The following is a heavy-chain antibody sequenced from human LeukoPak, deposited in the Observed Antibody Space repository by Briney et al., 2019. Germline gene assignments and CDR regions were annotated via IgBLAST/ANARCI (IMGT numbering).Heavy chain of an antibody. D-gene: IGHD3-3*01. Sequence: PSETLSLTCTVSGGSISSYYWSWIRQPPGKGLEWIGYIYYSGSTNYNASLKSRLTLSLDTSQNQFSLRLTSVTAADTAVYYCARESGPWDRNWFDPWGQGTLVTVSS. V-gene: IGHV4-59*08. J-gene: IGHJ5*02. CDR3: ARESGPWDRNWFDP. CDR1: GGSISSYY. CDR2: IYYSGST.